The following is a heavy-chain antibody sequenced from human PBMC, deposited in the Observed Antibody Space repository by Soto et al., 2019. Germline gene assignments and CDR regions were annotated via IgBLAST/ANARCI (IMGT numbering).Heavy chain of an antibody. CDR3: ARDSTVYYSGFHS. CDR1: GGTFSSYT. J-gene: IGHJ5*02. V-gene: IGHV1-69*08. CDR2: VIPFLGIA. D-gene: IGHD5-12*01. Sequence: QVHLVQSGAEVKKPGSSVKVSCKTSGGTFSSYTISWVRQAPGQGLEWMGRVIPFLGIANYAQKFLGRVTIAADNSTSTAYMELSSLRSEDTAVYYCARDSTVYYSGFHSWGQGTLVTVSS.